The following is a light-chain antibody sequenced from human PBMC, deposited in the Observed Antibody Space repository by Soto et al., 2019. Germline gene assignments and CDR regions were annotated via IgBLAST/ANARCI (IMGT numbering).Light chain of an antibody. J-gene: IGKJ1*01. Sequence: DVQMTQSPSTLSASVGDRVTITCRASQSIRSWLAWYQQKPGRAPKVLIYKASSLESGVPSRFSGSGSGAEFTLTISSLQPDDFATYHCQQYNAYPWTFGQGTKVEIK. V-gene: IGKV1-5*03. CDR2: KAS. CDR3: QQYNAYPWT. CDR1: QSIRSW.